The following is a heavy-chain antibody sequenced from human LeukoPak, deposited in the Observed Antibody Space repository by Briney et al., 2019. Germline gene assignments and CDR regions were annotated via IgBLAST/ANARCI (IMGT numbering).Heavy chain of an antibody. J-gene: IGHJ4*02. D-gene: IGHD5-18*01. V-gene: IGHV3-33*01. Sequence: PGGSLRLSCAASGFTFSSYGMHWVRQAPGKGLEGVAVIWYDGSNKYYADSVKGRFTISRDNSKNTLYLQMNSLRAEDTAVYYCARDQWIQLWLPLDYWGQGTLVTVSS. CDR2: IWYDGSNK. CDR3: ARDQWIQLWLPLDY. CDR1: GFTFSSYG.